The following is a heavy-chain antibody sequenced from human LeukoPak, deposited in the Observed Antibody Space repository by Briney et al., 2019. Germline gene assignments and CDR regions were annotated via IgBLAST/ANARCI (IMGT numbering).Heavy chain of an antibody. Sequence: GGSLRLSCAASGFTFSNYAMSWVRQAPGKGLEWVSGISGSDGTTYYADSVKGRFTISRDNSKNTLYLQMNGLRPEDTAVYYCAKDDAWLQYGNWGRGTLVTVSS. D-gene: IGHD5-24*01. V-gene: IGHV3-23*01. J-gene: IGHJ4*02. CDR2: ISGSDGTT. CDR1: GFTFSNYA. CDR3: AKDDAWLQYGN.